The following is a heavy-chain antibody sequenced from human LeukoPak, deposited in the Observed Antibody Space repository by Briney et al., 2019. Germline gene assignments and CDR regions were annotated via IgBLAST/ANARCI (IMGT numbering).Heavy chain of an antibody. D-gene: IGHD6-13*01. CDR1: GFSFSSYW. J-gene: IGHJ6*03. CDR2: IDSSGIGT. CDR3: ARVGPIEVAGTHPDYYYYYMDV. Sequence: GGSLRLSCAASGFSFSSYWMHWVRQAPGKGLVWVSRIDSSGIGTSYADSVQGRFTISRDNAKNTLYLQMHSLRAEDTAVYYCARVGPIEVAGTHPDYYYYYMDVWGKGTTVTVSS. V-gene: IGHV3-74*01.